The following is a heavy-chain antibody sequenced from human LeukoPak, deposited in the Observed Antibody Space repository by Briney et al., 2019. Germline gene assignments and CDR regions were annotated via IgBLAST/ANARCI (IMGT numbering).Heavy chain of an antibody. Sequence: PGGSLRLFCAASGFTFNSYAMSWVRQAPGKGLEWVSTISGSGGNTYYADSVKGRFTISRDNSKNTLYLQMNSLRAEDTAVYYCAKDPPAGYCSGGSCLEYHYWGQGTLVTVSS. J-gene: IGHJ4*02. V-gene: IGHV3-23*01. CDR1: GFTFNSYA. D-gene: IGHD2-15*01. CDR2: ISGSGGNT. CDR3: AKDPPAGYCSGGSCLEYHY.